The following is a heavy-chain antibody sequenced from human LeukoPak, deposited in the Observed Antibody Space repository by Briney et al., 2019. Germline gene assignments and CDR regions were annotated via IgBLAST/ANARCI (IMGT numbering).Heavy chain of an antibody. Sequence: PGGSLRLSCAASGFTFSSYAMSWVRQAPGKGLEWVSAISGSGGSTYYADSVKGRFTISRDNSKNTLYPQMNSLRAEDTAVYYCAESGREMATIYQNWFDPWGQGTLVTVSS. J-gene: IGHJ5*02. CDR3: AESGREMATIYQNWFDP. CDR2: ISGSGGST. D-gene: IGHD5-24*01. CDR1: GFTFSSYA. V-gene: IGHV3-23*01.